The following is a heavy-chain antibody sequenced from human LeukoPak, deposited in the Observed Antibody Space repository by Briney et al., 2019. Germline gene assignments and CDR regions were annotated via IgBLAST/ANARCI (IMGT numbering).Heavy chain of an antibody. J-gene: IGHJ4*02. D-gene: IGHD3-10*01. CDR3: ARDRSYGSGSLDIDY. Sequence: PGGSLRLSCTASGFSFSNYWMSWVRQAPGKGLEWVASIKQDESEKYYVDSVKGRFTTSRDNAKDSLYLQMNSLRAEDTAVYYCARDRSYGSGSLDIDYWGQGTLVTVSS. CDR1: GFSFSNYW. V-gene: IGHV3-7*01. CDR2: IKQDESEK.